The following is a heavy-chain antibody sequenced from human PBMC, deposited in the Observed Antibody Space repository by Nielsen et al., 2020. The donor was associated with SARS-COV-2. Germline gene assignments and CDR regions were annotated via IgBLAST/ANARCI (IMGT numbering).Heavy chain of an antibody. CDR3: ARDDEAGANFVDS. CDR1: GYTFTHYY. CDR2: INPSDGDT. Sequence: ASVKVSCKASGYTFTHYYIYWVRQAPGQGLEWMGMINPSDGDTSYAQKFQGRVTMTTDTSTTTVYMELRSLRFDDTAVYYCARDDEAGANFVDSWGQGTQVTVSS. V-gene: IGHV1-46*01. D-gene: IGHD1-26*01. J-gene: IGHJ4*02.